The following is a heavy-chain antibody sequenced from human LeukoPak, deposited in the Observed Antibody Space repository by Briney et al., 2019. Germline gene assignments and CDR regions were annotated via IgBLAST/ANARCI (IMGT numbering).Heavy chain of an antibody. Sequence: GGSLRLSCAASGFAFNSCWMSWVRQALGKGLEWVANIKQDGSEKYYVDSVKGRFTISRDNAKNSLYLQMNSLRAEDTAVYYCASQLPLGSSGWFPFEYWGQGTLVTVSS. V-gene: IGHV3-7*01. D-gene: IGHD6-19*01. CDR3: ASQLPLGSSGWFPFEY. J-gene: IGHJ4*02. CDR2: IKQDGSEK. CDR1: GFAFNSCW.